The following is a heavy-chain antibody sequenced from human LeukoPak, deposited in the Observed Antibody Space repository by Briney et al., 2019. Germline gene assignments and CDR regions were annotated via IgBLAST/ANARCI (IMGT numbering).Heavy chain of an antibody. V-gene: IGHV3-20*04. CDR3: ARDPPSGYDSHYYYYMDV. CDR2: INWNGGGT. J-gene: IGHJ6*03. Sequence: GGSLRLPCAASGFTFDDYGMSWVRQAPGKGLEWVSGINWNGGGTGYADSVKGRFTISRDNAKNSLYLQMNSLRAEDTALYYCARDPPSGYDSHYYYYMDVWGKGTTVTVSS. CDR1: GFTFDDYG. D-gene: IGHD5-12*01.